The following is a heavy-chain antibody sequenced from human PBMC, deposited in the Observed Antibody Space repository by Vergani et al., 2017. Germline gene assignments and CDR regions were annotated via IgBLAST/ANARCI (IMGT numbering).Heavy chain of an antibody. J-gene: IGHJ4*02. D-gene: IGHD2-15*01. V-gene: IGHV1-46*03. CDR2: INPSGGST. CDR1: GYTFTSYY. Sequence: QVQLVQSGAEVKKPGASVKVSCKASGYTFTSYYMHWVRQAPGQGLEWMGIINPSGGSTSYAQKFQGRVTMTTDTSTSTVYMELSSLRSEDTAVYYCARDSGTYRTRLFFVYWGQGTLVTVSS. CDR3: ARDSGTYRTRLFFVY.